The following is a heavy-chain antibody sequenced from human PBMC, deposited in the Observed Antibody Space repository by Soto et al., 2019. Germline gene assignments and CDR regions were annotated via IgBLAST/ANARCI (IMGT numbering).Heavy chain of an antibody. D-gene: IGHD6-19*01. J-gene: IGHJ4*02. Sequence: SRARTGGRSGWSPSSRNWWSWVRQPPGKGLEWIGEIYHSGSTNYNPSLKSRVTISVDKSKNQFSLKLSSVTAADTAVYYCARVGGIAVAGLNFDYWGQGTLVTVSS. CDR2: IYHSGST. CDR1: GWSPSSRNW. V-gene: IGHV4-4*02. CDR3: ARVGGIAVAGLNFDY.